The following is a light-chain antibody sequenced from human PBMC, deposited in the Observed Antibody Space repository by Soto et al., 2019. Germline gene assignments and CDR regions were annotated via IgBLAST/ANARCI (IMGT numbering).Light chain of an antibody. J-gene: IGKJ1*01. CDR1: QSLAFRDGNIY. V-gene: IGKV2-24*01. CDR3: AEAALLPHA. Sequence: DIVLTQTPLSLVVTPGQPASISCKSSQSLAFRDGNIYLNWLQQRPGQPPRLLIYKTSNRFSGVPDRFSGSGAGTEFTLKISKVEAEDVGVYYCAEAALLPHAFGQGTKVEIK. CDR2: KTS.